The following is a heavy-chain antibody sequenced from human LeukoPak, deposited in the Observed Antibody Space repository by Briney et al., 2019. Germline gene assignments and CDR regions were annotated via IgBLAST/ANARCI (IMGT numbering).Heavy chain of an antibody. D-gene: IGHD3-3*01. CDR2: IYYSGST. CDR1: GGSFSGYY. Sequence: SETLSLTRAVYGGSFSGYYWSWIRQPPGKGLEWIGSIYYSGSTNYNPSLKSRVTISVDTSKNQFSLKLSSVTAADTAVYYCARVGYDFWSGYSYYYYYYMDVWGKGTTVTVSS. V-gene: IGHV4-59*01. J-gene: IGHJ6*03. CDR3: ARVGYDFWSGYSYYYYYYMDV.